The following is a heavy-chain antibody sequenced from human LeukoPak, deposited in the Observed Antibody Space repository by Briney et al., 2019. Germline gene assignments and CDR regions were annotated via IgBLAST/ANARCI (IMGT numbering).Heavy chain of an antibody. CDR2: ISAYNGNT. V-gene: IGHV1-18*01. J-gene: IGHJ4*02. CDR1: GYTFTSYS. D-gene: IGHD5-18*01. CDR3: ARAIVDTAMVV. Sequence: ASVTVSCKASGYTFTSYSISWVREAPGQGLEWMGWISAYNGNTNYAQKLQGRVTMTTDTYTSTAYMELRSLRSDDTAVYYCARAIVDTAMVVWGQGTLVTVSS.